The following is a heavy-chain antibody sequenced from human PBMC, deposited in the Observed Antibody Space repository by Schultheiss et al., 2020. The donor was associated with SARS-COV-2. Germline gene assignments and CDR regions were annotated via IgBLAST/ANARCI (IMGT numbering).Heavy chain of an antibody. D-gene: IGHD4-11*01. CDR3: ARGTTVTPKGGYYGMDV. CDR1: GFTFSSYA. J-gene: IGHJ6*02. Sequence: GGSLRLSCAASGFTFSSYAMHWVRQAPGKGLEWVAVISYDGSNKYYADSVKGRFTISRDNSKNTLYLQMNSLRAEDTAVYYCARGTTVTPKGGYYGMDVWGQGTTVTVSS. V-gene: IGHV3-30*04. CDR2: ISYDGSNK.